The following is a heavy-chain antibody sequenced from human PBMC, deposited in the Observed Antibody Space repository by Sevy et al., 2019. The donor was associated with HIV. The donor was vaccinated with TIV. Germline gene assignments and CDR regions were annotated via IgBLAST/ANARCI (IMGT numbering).Heavy chain of an antibody. CDR3: ARAEDTAMEIDY. Sequence: GGSLRLSCAASGFTFSSYAMHWVRQAPGKGLEWVAVISYDGSNKYYADSVKGRFIISRDNSKNTLYLQMNSLRAEDTAVYYCARAEDTAMEIDYWGQGTLVTVSS. D-gene: IGHD5-18*01. CDR2: ISYDGSNK. CDR1: GFTFSSYA. J-gene: IGHJ4*02. V-gene: IGHV3-30-3*01.